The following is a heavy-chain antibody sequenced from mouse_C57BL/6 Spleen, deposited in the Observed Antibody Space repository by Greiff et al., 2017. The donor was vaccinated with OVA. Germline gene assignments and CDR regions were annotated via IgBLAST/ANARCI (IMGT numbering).Heavy chain of an antibody. CDR1: GYTFTSYW. Sequence: VQLQQPGTELVKPGASVKLSCKASGYTFTSYWMHWVKQRPGQGLEWIGNINPSNGGTNYNEKVKSKATLTIDKSSSTAYMQLSSLTSEDSAVYYCARRDGYYVGWYFDVWGTGTTVTVSS. J-gene: IGHJ1*03. V-gene: IGHV1-53*01. CDR2: INPSNGGT. CDR3: ARRDGYYVGWYFDV. D-gene: IGHD2-3*01.